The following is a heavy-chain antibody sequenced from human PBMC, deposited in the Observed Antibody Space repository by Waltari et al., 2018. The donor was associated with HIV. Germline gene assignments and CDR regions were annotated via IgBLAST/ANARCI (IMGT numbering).Heavy chain of an antibody. V-gene: IGHV5-51*03. CDR2: IYHGYSDT. CDR1: GYIFTSSW. Sequence: EVQLVQSGEEVKKPGESLKISCEGSGYIFTSSWIGWVRQMPGKGLEWMGIIYHGYSDTKYSPSFQGQVTISADKSISTAYLQWGSLKASDSGMYYCARIDRWLRPDFWGPGTLVTVSS. CDR3: ARIDRWLRPDF. D-gene: IGHD5-18*01. J-gene: IGHJ4*02.